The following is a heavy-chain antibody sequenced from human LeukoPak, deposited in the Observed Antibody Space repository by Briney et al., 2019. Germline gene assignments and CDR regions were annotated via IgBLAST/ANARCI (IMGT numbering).Heavy chain of an antibody. CDR3: ARDYYGSVDY. V-gene: IGHV3-74*01. Sequence: GGSLRLSCAASGFTFSRYWMTWVRQAPGKGLVWVSRISSDGSSTSYADSVKGRFTISRDNAKNTLYLQMNSPRAEDTAVYYCARDYYGSVDYWGQGTLVTVSP. J-gene: IGHJ4*02. D-gene: IGHD3-10*01. CDR1: GFTFSRYW. CDR2: ISSDGSST.